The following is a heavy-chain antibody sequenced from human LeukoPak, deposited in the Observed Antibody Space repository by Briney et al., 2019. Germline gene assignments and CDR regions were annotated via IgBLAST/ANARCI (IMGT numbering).Heavy chain of an antibody. V-gene: IGHV1-2*02. Sequence: ASVTVSCKASGYSFTAYYMHWVRQAPGQGPEWMGWINPNSGDTKYAQKFQGGVTMTRDTSISTVYMELSSLRSDDTAVYYCAKDRGSYYRQDFDYWGQGTLVTVSP. CDR2: INPNSGDT. D-gene: IGHD3-16*01. CDR1: GYSFTAYY. J-gene: IGHJ4*02. CDR3: AKDRGSYYRQDFDY.